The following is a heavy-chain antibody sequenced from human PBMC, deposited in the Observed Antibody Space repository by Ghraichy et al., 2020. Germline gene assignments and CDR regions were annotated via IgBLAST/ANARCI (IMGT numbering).Heavy chain of an antibody. V-gene: IGHV4-31*03. D-gene: IGHD6-13*01. CDR1: GGSISSGGYY. CDR3: ARGKRRYSSSCPLFDY. J-gene: IGHJ4*02. Sequence: LSLTCTVSGGSISSGGYYWSWIRQHPGKGLEWIGYIYYSGSTYYNPSLKSRVTISVDTSKNQFSLKLSSVTAADTAVYYCARGKRRYSSSCPLFDYWGQGTLVTVSS. CDR2: IYYSGST.